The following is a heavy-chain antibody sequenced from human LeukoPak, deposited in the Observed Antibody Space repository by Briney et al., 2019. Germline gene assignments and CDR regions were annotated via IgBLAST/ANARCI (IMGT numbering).Heavy chain of an antibody. V-gene: IGHV2-5*02. CDR1: GFSLNTGGVG. CDR2: IYGDDDK. J-gene: IGHJ4*02. Sequence: SGPTLVKPTQTLTLTCSFSGFSLNTGGVGVAWIRQPPRKALEWLALIYGDDDKEYSPSLKSRLTITKDTSKGKVVLTMTNMDPEDTATYYCVHREVGTVGFFFDYWGQGTLVTVSS. CDR3: VHREVGTVGFFFDY. D-gene: IGHD3-10*01.